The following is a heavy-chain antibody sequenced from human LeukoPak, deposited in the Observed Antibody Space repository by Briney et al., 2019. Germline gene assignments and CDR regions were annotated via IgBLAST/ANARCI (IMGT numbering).Heavy chain of an antibody. J-gene: IGHJ5*02. CDR1: GGTISSSGSY. CDR3: ARVMAARREDLNWFDP. D-gene: IGHD6-6*01. CDR2: IYYSGNT. Sequence: SSETLSLTCTVSGGTISSSGSYWGWIRQPPGKGLEWIGSIYYSGNTYNPSLKSRVTISVDTSKNQFSLNLTSVNAADTAIYYCARVMAARREDLNWFDPWGQGTLVTVSS. V-gene: IGHV4-39*07.